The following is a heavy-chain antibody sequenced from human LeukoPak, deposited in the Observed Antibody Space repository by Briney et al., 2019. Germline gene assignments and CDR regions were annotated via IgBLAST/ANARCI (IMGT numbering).Heavy chain of an antibody. CDR3: ARDGTPNYSSGWVYMDV. Sequence: GGSLRLSCAASGFTFSSYEMNWVRQAPGKGLEWVSYISSSGSTIYYADSVKGRFTISRDNAKNSLYLQMNSLRAEDTAVYYCARDGTPNYSSGWVYMDVWGEGTTVTISS. CDR2: ISSSGSTI. CDR1: GFTFSSYE. J-gene: IGHJ6*03. D-gene: IGHD6-25*01. V-gene: IGHV3-48*03.